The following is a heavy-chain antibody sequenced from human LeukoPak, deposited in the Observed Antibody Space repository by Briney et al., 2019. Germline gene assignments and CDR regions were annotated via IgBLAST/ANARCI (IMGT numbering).Heavy chain of an antibody. CDR1: GFTFSTYG. Sequence: GGSLRLSCAASGFTFSTYGMHWVRQAPGKGLEWVAVIWYDGSKKYYADSVKGRFTISRDNSKNTLYLQMNSLRAEDTTVYYCARNFDGMDVWGQGTTVTLSS. CDR3: ARNFDGMDV. D-gene: IGHD3-9*01. V-gene: IGHV3-33*08. CDR2: IWYDGSKK. J-gene: IGHJ6*02.